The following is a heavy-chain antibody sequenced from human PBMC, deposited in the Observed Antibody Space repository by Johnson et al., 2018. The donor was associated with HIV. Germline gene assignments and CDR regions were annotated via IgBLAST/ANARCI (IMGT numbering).Heavy chain of an antibody. CDR1: RFTFDDYA. D-gene: IGHD1-1*01. V-gene: IGHV3-43D*03. J-gene: IGHJ3*02. Sequence: VQLVESGGDVVQPGGSLRLSCETSRFTFDDYAMHWVRQAPGKGLEWVSRINWDGDSTYDADSVKGRFTISRDNSKNSLYLQMNSLRPEDTAVYYCAKEDPWRRAFDIWGQGTVVTVSS. CDR2: INWDGDST. CDR3: AKEDPWRRAFDI.